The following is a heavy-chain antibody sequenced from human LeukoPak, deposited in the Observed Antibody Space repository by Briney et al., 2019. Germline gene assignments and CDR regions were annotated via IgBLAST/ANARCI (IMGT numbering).Heavy chain of an antibody. Sequence: GRSLRPSCAASGFTFSSYAMHWVRQAPGKGLEWVAVISYDGSNKYYADSVKGRFTISRDNSKNTLYLQMNSLRAEDTAVYYCARDEGDGYKELDYWGQGTLVTVSS. CDR1: GFTFSSYA. J-gene: IGHJ4*02. CDR3: ARDEGDGYKELDY. D-gene: IGHD5-24*01. V-gene: IGHV3-30-3*01. CDR2: ISYDGSNK.